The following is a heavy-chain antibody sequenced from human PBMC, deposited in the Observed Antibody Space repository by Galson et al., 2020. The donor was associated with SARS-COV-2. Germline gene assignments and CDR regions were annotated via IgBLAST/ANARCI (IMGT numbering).Heavy chain of an antibody. J-gene: IGHJ2*01. CDR3: AKVSPQFTLVSYWYFDL. CDR1: GFTFNNYA. Sequence: GGSLRLSCAASGFTFNNYAIHWVRQAPGKGLEWLALISYEGSIKFYADTVKGRSAISRDTSKNTVYLQVSSLRPEDTATYYCAKVSPQFTLVSYWYFDLWGRGTLVTVSS. V-gene: IGHV3-30*18. D-gene: IGHD3-10*01. CDR2: ISYEGSIK.